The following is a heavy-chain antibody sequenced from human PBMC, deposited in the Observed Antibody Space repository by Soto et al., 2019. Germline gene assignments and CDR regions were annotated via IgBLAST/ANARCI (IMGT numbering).Heavy chain of an antibody. CDR1: GYSFASYW. Sequence: GESLKISCQGSGYSFASYWIDWVRQLPGKDLEWMGIIYPGDSATSYSPSFQGQVTISADKSLRTAYLQWTSRKASDTALYYCARPRSFPVGFYYDGMAVWGQGTTVTVSS. CDR3: ARPRSFPVGFYYDGMAV. J-gene: IGHJ6*02. D-gene: IGHD6-6*01. CDR2: IYPGDSAT. V-gene: IGHV5-51*01.